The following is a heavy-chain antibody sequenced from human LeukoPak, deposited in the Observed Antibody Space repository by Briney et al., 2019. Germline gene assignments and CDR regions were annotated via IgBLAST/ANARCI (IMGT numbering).Heavy chain of an antibody. Sequence: ASVKVSCKASGYTFTNYGISWVRQAPGQGLEWMGWISAYNGNTNYAQKLQGRVTMTTDTSTSTAYMELRSLRSDDTAVYYCARDRISGYYGYYYYMDVWGKGTTVTVSS. CDR1: GYTFTNYG. CDR2: ISAYNGNT. J-gene: IGHJ6*03. D-gene: IGHD3-3*01. V-gene: IGHV1-18*01. CDR3: ARDRISGYYGYYYYMDV.